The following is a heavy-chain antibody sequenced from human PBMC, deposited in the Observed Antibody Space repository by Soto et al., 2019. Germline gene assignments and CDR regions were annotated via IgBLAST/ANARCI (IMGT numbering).Heavy chain of an antibody. CDR2: ISPYNSNA. CDR1: GYTFNTYA. V-gene: IGHV1-18*01. Sequence: QVQLVQSGPEVKKAGASVKVSCKSSGYTFNTYAIGWVRLAPGQGLEWMGWISPYNSNANYAQTYLGRVTMTTDTSTSQVYMELRNLKSDDTAIYYCARLARGYDFDYWGQGTLVTVSS. CDR3: ARLARGYDFDY. J-gene: IGHJ4*02. D-gene: IGHD2-15*01.